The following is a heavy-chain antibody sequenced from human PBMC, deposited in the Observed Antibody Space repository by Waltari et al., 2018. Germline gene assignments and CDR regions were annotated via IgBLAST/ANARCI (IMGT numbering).Heavy chain of an antibody. CDR2: LSGGGGST. Sequence: EVQLLESGGGLVQPGGSVRLYCAASGFTFSSYAMSWVRQAPGKGLGWVSALSGGGGSTYYADSVKGRFTISRDNSKNTLYLQMSRLRAEDTAVYYCAKGIQLWSDGRDAFDIWGRGTMVIVSS. D-gene: IGHD5-18*01. CDR3: AKGIQLWSDGRDAFDI. V-gene: IGHV3-23*01. J-gene: IGHJ3*02. CDR1: GFTFSSYA.